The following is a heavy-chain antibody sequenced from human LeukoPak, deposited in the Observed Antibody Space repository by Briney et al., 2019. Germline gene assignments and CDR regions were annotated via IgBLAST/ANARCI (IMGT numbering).Heavy chain of an antibody. CDR1: GGTFSSYA. V-gene: IGHV1-69*13. J-gene: IGHJ4*02. CDR3: AREILDSSGYYRQPYYFDY. D-gene: IGHD3-22*01. Sequence: SVKVSCKASGGTFSSYAISWVRQAPGQGLEWMGGIIPIFGTTNYAQKFQGRVTITADESTSTAYMELSSLRSEDTAVYYCAREILDSSGYYRQPYYFDYWGQGTLVTVSS. CDR2: IIPIFGTT.